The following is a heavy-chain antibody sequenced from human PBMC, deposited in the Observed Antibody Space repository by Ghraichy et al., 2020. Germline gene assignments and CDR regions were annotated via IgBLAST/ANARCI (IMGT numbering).Heavy chain of an antibody. CDR2: ISSSSSYI. CDR3: ALYYYDSSGYGDY. D-gene: IGHD3-22*01. J-gene: IGHJ4*02. CDR1: GFTFSSYS. V-gene: IGHV3-21*01. Sequence: GESMNISCAASGFTFSSYSMNWVRQAPGKGLEWVSSISSSSSYIYYADSVKGRFTISRDNAKNSLYLQMNSLRAEDTAVYYCALYYYDSSGYGDYWGQGTLVTVSS.